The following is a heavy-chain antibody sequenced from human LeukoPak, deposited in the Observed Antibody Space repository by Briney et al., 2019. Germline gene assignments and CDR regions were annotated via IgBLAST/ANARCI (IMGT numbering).Heavy chain of an antibody. Sequence: PSETLSLTCTVSSGSISTYSWSWIRQPAGKGLEWIGEINHSGSTNYNPSLKSRVTISVDTSKNQFSLKLSSVTAADTAVYYCARGRITIFGVVTYYYYYYGMDVWGQGTTVTVSS. J-gene: IGHJ6*02. V-gene: IGHV4-34*01. CDR2: INHSGST. D-gene: IGHD3-3*01. CDR3: ARGRITIFGVVTYYYYYYGMDV. CDR1: SGSISTYS.